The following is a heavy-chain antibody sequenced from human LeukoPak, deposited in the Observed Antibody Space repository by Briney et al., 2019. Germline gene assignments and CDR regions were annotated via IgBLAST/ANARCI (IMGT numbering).Heavy chain of an antibody. J-gene: IGHJ4*02. D-gene: IGHD1-1*01. CDR2: IYYSGST. CDR1: GGSISSYY. Sequence: SETLSLTCTVSGGSISSYYWSWIRQPPGKGLEWIGYIYYSGSTNYNPPLKSRVTISVDTSKNQFSLKLSSVTAADTAVYYCARHRANSNFDYWGQGTLVTVSS. CDR3: ARHRANSNFDY. V-gene: IGHV4-59*08.